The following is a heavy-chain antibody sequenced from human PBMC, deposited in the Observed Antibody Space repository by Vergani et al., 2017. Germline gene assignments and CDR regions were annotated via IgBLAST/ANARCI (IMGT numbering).Heavy chain of an antibody. Sequence: QVQLQESGPGLVKPSETLSLTCTVSGDSVISTDYHWGWIRQPPGKGLEWIGSMDYSGSTSYNPSLESRISISIESPKNQVSLRLTSVTAADTAVYYCASKRGACRAAYCHSYDFWGPGTLVGVSS. CDR3: ASKRGACRAAYCHSYDF. CDR2: MDYSGST. CDR1: GDSVISTDYH. J-gene: IGHJ4*02. V-gene: IGHV4-39*01. D-gene: IGHD2-15*01.